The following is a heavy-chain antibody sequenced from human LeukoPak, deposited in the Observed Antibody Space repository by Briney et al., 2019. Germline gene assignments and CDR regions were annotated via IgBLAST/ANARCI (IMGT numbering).Heavy chain of an antibody. Sequence: PGGSLRLSCAASGFTLSSYEMDWVRRAPGKGLEWVSYIGSSGGSRYYADSVKGRFTSSRDNAKNSLYLQMNSPRVEDTAVYYCAREDGDAFDIWGQGTVVSVSS. D-gene: IGHD5-24*01. CDR1: GFTLSSYE. J-gene: IGHJ3*02. CDR3: AREDGDAFDI. CDR2: IGSSGGSR. V-gene: IGHV3-48*03.